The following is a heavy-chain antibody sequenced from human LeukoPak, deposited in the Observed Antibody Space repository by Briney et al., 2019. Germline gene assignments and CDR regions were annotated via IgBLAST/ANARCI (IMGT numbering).Heavy chain of an antibody. CDR2: INSDGSST. CDR1: GFTLSSYW. Sequence: PGGSLRLSCAASGFTLSSYWMHWVRQAPGKGLVWVSRINSDGSSTNYADSVKGRFTISRDNAKNTLYLQMNSLRAEDTAVYYCAKYHSWFDPWGQGTLATVSS. CDR3: AKYHSWFDP. J-gene: IGHJ5*02. V-gene: IGHV3-74*01. D-gene: IGHD2/OR15-2a*01.